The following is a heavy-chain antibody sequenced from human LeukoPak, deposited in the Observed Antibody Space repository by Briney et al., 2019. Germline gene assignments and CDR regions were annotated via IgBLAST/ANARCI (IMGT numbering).Heavy chain of an antibody. CDR1: GGTFSSYA. J-gene: IGHJ6*03. CDR2: IIPIFGTA. V-gene: IGHV1-69*13. Sequence: SVKVSCKAAGGTFSSYAISWVRQAPGQGLEWMGGIIPIFGTANYAQKFQGRVTITADESTSTAYMELSSLRSEDTAVYYCARDMEADSSSWYDRPYYYYYMDVWGKGTTVTISS. CDR3: ARDMEADSSSWYDRPYYYYYMDV. D-gene: IGHD6-13*01.